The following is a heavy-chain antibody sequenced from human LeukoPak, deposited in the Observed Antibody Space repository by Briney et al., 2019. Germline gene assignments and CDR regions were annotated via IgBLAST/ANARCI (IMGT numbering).Heavy chain of an antibody. CDR3: ARGQFLPVGIVTHMDV. CDR2: INHSGST. D-gene: IGHD2/OR15-2a*01. Sequence: SETLSLTCAVYGGSFSGYYWSWIRQPPGKGLEWIGEINHSGSTNYNPSLKGRVTISVDTSKNQFSLKLSSVTAADTAVYYCARGQFLPVGIVTHMDVWGKGTTVTVSS. J-gene: IGHJ6*03. V-gene: IGHV4-34*01. CDR1: GGSFSGYY.